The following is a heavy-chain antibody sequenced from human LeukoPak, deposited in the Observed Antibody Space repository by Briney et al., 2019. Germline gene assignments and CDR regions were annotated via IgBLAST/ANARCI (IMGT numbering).Heavy chain of an antibody. CDR1: GFTFSSYA. V-gene: IGHV3-23*01. D-gene: IGHD3-3*01. J-gene: IGHJ4*02. CDR2: ISGSGGST. Sequence: PGGSLRLSCAASGFTFSSYALSWVRQAPGKGLEWVSAISGSGGSTYYADSVKGRFTISRDNSKNTLYLQMNSLRAEDTAVYYCARHNYDFWSGYLVSIDYWGQGTLVTVSS. CDR3: ARHNYDFWSGYLVSIDY.